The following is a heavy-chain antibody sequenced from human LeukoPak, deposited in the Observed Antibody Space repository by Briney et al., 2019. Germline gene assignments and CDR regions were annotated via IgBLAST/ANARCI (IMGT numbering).Heavy chain of an antibody. J-gene: IGHJ4*02. CDR1: GGSISSSSYY. CDR3: ARNNRRVPAVAGTGVDY. CDR2: INHSGST. V-gene: IGHV4-39*07. D-gene: IGHD6-19*01. Sequence: SETLSLTCTVSGGSISSSSYYWGWIRQPPGKGLEWIGEINHSGSTNYNPSLKSRVTISVDTSKNQFSLKLSSVTAADTAVYYCARNNRRVPAVAGTGVDYWGQGTLVTVSS.